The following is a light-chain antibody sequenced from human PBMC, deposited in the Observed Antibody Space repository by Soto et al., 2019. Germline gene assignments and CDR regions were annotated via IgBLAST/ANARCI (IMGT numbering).Light chain of an antibody. J-gene: IGLJ1*01. V-gene: IGLV2-8*01. CDR1: SGDVGGYNY. CDR3: SSYAGSNNYV. CDR2: EVS. Sequence: QSVLTQPPSASGSPGQSVTISCTATSGDVGGYNYVSWYQQHPGKAPKLMIYEVSKRPSGVPDRFSGSKSGNMASLTVSGLQAEDEADYYCSSYAGSNNYVFGTGTKVTVL.